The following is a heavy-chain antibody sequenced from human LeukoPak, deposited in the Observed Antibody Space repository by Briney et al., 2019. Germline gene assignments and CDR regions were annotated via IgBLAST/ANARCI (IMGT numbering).Heavy chain of an antibody. J-gene: IGHJ4*02. CDR2: INTDGGDT. CDR1: GFTFGSYW. CDR3: ARDEKIVGASGQDY. Sequence: GGSLRLSCAGSGFTFGSYWMHWVRQAPGKGLVWVSRINTDGGDTIYADSVKGRFTISRDNAKNTLFLQMNSLRAEDTAVYYCARDEKIVGASGQDYWGQGTLVTVSS. D-gene: IGHD1-26*01. V-gene: IGHV3-74*01.